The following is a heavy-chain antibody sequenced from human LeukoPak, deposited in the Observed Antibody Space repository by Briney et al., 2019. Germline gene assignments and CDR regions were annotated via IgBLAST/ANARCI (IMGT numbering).Heavy chain of an antibody. V-gene: IGHV4-34*01. Sequence: SETLSLTCAVYGGSFSGYYWSWIRQPPGQGLEWIGEINHSGSTNYNPSLKSRVTISVDTSKNQFSLKLSSVTAADTAVYYCARDEVVPAAIPYYYYGMDVWGQGTTVTVSS. CDR2: INHSGST. CDR3: ARDEVVPAAIPYYYYGMDV. D-gene: IGHD2-2*01. J-gene: IGHJ6*02. CDR1: GGSFSGYY.